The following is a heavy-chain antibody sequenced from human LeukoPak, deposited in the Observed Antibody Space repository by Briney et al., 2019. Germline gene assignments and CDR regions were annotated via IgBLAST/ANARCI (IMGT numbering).Heavy chain of an antibody. CDR2: IFTRGIP. CDR1: VDSGTNFY. V-gene: IGHV4-4*07. D-gene: IGHD4-17*01. J-gene: IGHJ4*02. Sequence: SETLSLTCAFSVDSGTNFYWNGVRQPAGTGLEWIGRIFTRGIPNYNPSLKSRVTMSVDTSKNQFALKLTSVTAADSAVYYCARGREYGDFFDSWGQGTLVTVSS. CDR3: ARGREYGDFFDS.